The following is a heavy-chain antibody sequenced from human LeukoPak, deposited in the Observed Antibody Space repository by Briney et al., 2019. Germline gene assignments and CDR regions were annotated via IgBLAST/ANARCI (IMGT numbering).Heavy chain of an antibody. J-gene: IGHJ4*02. CDR1: GFTFSSYS. V-gene: IGHV3-21*01. CDR3: ARVRSGYYIVC. Sequence: PGGSLRLSCAASGFTFSSYSMNWVRQAPGKGLEWLSFITGSSGYIYYSDSVKGRFTISRDDAKNSLWLQMNSLRAEDTAVYYCARVRSGYYIVCWGQGTLVTVSS. D-gene: IGHD3-3*01. CDR2: ITGSSGYI.